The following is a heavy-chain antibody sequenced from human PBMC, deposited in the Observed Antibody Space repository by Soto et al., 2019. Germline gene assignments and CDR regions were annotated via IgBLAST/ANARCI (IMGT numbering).Heavy chain of an antibody. CDR1: GYTFTSYS. V-gene: IGHV1-18*01. Sequence: QVQLVQSGAEVKKPGASVKVSCKASGYTFTSYSISWVRQAPGQGLEWMGWISAYNGNTNYAQKVQGRVTMTTDTSTSTAYMELRSLRSDDTAVYYCARDRFYYDYGSGNYNGEFDYWGQGTLVTVSS. CDR2: ISAYNGNT. CDR3: ARDRFYYDYGSGNYNGEFDY. J-gene: IGHJ4*02. D-gene: IGHD3-10*01.